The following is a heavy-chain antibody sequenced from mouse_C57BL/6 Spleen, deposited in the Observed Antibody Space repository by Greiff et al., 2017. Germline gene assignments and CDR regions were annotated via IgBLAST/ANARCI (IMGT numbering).Heavy chain of an antibody. J-gene: IGHJ4*01. CDR1: GYTFTDYE. CDR3: TRKGAKVLYAMDY. Sequence: QVQLKQSGAELVRPGASVTLSCKASGYTFTDYEMHWVKQTPVHGLEWIGAIDPETGGTAYNQKFKGKAILTADKSSSTAYMELRSLTSEDSAVYYCTRKGAKVLYAMDYWGQGTSVTVSS. V-gene: IGHV1-15*01. CDR2: IDPETGGT.